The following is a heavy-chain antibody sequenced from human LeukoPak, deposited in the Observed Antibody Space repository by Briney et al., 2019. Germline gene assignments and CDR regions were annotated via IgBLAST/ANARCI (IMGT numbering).Heavy chain of an antibody. D-gene: IGHD3-10*01. J-gene: IGHJ5*02. CDR3: AVARGNWFDP. Sequence: SETLSLTCAVYGGSFSGYYWSWIRQPPGKGLEWIGEINHSGSTNYNPSLKSRVTISVDTSKNQFSLKLSSVTAADTAVYYCAVARGNWFDPWGQGTLVTVSS. V-gene: IGHV4-34*01. CDR2: INHSGST. CDR1: GGSFSGYY.